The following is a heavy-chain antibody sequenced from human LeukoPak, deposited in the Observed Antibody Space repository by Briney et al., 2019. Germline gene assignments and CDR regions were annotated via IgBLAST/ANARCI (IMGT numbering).Heavy chain of an antibody. Sequence: GGSLRLSCAASGFTFSGYSMNWVRQAPGKGLEWVSYISKTLTTIYYADSVRGRFTISRDNAKNSLFLDMNSLRAEDTAMYYCASGDFGHAYDFWGQGTMVTVSS. CDR2: ISKTLTTI. D-gene: IGHD3/OR15-3a*01. V-gene: IGHV3-48*04. J-gene: IGHJ3*01. CDR3: ASGDFGHAYDF. CDR1: GFTFSGYS.